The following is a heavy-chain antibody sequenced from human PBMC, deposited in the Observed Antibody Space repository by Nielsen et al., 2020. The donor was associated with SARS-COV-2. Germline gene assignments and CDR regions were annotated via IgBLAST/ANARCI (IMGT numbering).Heavy chain of an antibody. D-gene: IGHD2-15*01. CDR3: ARGPYCSGGSCYPFDY. CDR1: GGSFSGYY. J-gene: IGHJ4*02. CDR2: INHSGST. Sequence: SETLSLTCAVYGGSFSGYYWSWIRHPPGKGLEWIGEINHSGSTNYNPSLKSRVTISVDTSKNQFSLKLSSVTAADTAVYYCARGPYCSGGSCYPFDYWGQGTLVTVSS. V-gene: IGHV4-34*01.